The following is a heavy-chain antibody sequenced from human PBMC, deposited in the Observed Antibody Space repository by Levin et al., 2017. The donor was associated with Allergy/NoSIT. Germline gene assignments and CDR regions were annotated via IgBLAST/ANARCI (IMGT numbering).Heavy chain of an antibody. CDR1: GGSVSSGSYY. Sequence: SETLSLTCTVSGGSVSSGSYYWSWIRQPPGKGLEWIGYIYYSGSTNYNPSLKSRVTISVDTSKNQFPLKLSSVTAADTAVYYCARHRDYYDSSGYYYDDAFDIWGQGTMVTVSS. V-gene: IGHV4-61*01. D-gene: IGHD3-22*01. CDR2: IYYSGST. CDR3: ARHRDYYDSSGYYYDDAFDI. J-gene: IGHJ3*02.